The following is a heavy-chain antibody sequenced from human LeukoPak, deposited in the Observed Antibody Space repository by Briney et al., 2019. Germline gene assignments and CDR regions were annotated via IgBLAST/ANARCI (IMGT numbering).Heavy chain of an antibody. J-gene: IGHJ6*02. CDR2: INPNSGGA. CDR3: ARGGTVTTGVYYYYGMDV. D-gene: IGHD4-11*01. CDR1: GYTFTGYY. Sequence: ASVKVSCKASGYTFTGYYMHWVRQAPGQGLEWMGWINPNSGGANYAQKLQGWVTMTRDTSISTAYMELSRLRSDDTAVYYCARGGTVTTGVYYYYGMDVWGQGTTVTVSS. V-gene: IGHV1-2*04.